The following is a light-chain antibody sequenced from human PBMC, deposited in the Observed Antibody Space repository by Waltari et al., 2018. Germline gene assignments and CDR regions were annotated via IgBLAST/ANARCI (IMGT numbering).Light chain of an antibody. Sequence: DIQMTQSPSTLAASVGDRLTITCRASQSISNWLAWYQQKPGKAPKVLIYKSFSLQSGVPSRFSGSGSETEFTLTISSLQPDDFATYYCQQYNISPYTFGQGTTLEI. CDR3: QQYNISPYT. V-gene: IGKV1-5*03. J-gene: IGKJ2*01. CDR2: KSF. CDR1: QSISNW.